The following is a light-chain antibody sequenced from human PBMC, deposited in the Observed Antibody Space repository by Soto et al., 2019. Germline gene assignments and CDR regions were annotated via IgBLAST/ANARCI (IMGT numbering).Light chain of an antibody. J-gene: IGKJ5*01. CDR2: DAS. CDR3: QQRSNWPPEIT. Sequence: IVMTQSTATLSVSPGERATLSCRASQSVASFLAWYQQKPGQAPRLLIYDASNRATGIPARFSGSGSGTDFTLTISSLEPEDFAVYYCQQRSNWPPEITFGQGTLLEIK. V-gene: IGKV3-11*01. CDR1: QSVASF.